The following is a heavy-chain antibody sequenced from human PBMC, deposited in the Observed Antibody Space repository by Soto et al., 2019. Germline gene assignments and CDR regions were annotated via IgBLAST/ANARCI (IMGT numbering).Heavy chain of an antibody. Sequence: QVQLVESGGGVVQPGRSLRLSCAASGFTFSSYAMHWVRQAPGKGLEWVAVISYDGSNKYYADSVKGRFTISRDNSKNTLYLQMNSLRAEDTAVYYCARDSSGWYSYYYYGMDVWGQGTTVTVSS. V-gene: IGHV3-30-3*01. CDR1: GFTFSSYA. J-gene: IGHJ6*02. CDR2: ISYDGSNK. D-gene: IGHD6-19*01. CDR3: ARDSSGWYSYYYYGMDV.